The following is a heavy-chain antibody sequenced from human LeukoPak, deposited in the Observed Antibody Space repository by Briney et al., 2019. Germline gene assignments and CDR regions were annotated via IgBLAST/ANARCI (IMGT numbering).Heavy chain of an antibody. CDR1: GDSINNYF. V-gene: IGHV4-59*07. CDR3: AATIRRDYGDTNLDY. Sequence: SDTLSLTCTVPGDSINNYFWSWIRQPPGKGLEWIGYMHNGVHTNYNPSLKSRVTISGDTSKNQLSLKPTSVTAADTAVYYCAATIRRDYGDTNLDYWGQGTLVTVSS. CDR2: MHNGVHT. J-gene: IGHJ4*02. D-gene: IGHD4/OR15-4a*01.